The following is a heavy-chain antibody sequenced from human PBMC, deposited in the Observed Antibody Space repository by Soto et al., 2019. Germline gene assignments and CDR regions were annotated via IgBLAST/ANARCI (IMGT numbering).Heavy chain of an antibody. Sequence: SETLSLTCTVSGGSMSSLYWSWIRQPPGKGLEWVGYIYYNGNTDYNPSLKSRVTMSVDTSKNQFSLKLTSVTAADTAVYFCARGGWSVDSWGRGSLVTVSS. V-gene: IGHV4-59*11. D-gene: IGHD6-19*01. J-gene: IGHJ1*01. CDR1: GGSMSSLY. CDR3: ARGGWSVDS. CDR2: IYYNGNT.